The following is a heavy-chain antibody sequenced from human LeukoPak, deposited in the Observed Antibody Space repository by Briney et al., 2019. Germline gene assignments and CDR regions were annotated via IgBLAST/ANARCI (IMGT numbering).Heavy chain of an antibody. Sequence: ASVKVSCKASGYTFTGYYMHWVRQAPGQGLEWMGWINPNSGGTNYAQKFQGRVTMTRDTSISTAYMELSRLRSDDTAVYYCASFQEVAYCGGDCYSFDYWGQGTLVTVSS. CDR2: INPNSGGT. CDR1: GYTFTGYY. D-gene: IGHD2-21*02. CDR3: ASFQEVAYCGGDCYSFDY. V-gene: IGHV1-2*02. J-gene: IGHJ4*02.